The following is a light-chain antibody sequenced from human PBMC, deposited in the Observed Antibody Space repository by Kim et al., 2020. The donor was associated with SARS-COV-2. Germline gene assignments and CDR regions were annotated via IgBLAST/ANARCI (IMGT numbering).Light chain of an antibody. V-gene: IGKV1-16*01. Sequence: DIQMTQSPSSLSASVGDRVTITCRASQNIRNSLAWFQQKPGKAPKSLIYGASTLQSGVPSRFSGGGSGTDFTLTISSLQPEDFAIYFCCHYSSYPITFGQGTRLEIK. CDR2: GAS. CDR3: CHYSSYPIT. J-gene: IGKJ5*01. CDR1: QNIRNS.